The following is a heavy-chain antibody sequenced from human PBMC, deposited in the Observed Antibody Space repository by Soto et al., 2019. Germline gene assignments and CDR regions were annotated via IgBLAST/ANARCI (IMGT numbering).Heavy chain of an antibody. Sequence: KASETLSLTCTVSGASISDSSYFWGWIRQPPGKGLECIGSIYYSGITHYNPSLKSRVTISVDTSKNQFSLKLSSVTAADTAVYYCARHRKYYDILTGYYIPSHMDVWGQGTTVTVSS. J-gene: IGHJ6*02. V-gene: IGHV4-39*01. CDR2: IYYSGIT. CDR1: GASISDSSYF. CDR3: ARHRKYYDILTGYYIPSHMDV. D-gene: IGHD3-9*01.